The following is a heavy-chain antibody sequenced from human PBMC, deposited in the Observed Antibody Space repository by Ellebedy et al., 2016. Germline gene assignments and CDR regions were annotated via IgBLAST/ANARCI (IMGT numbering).Heavy chain of an antibody. CDR1: GLPFNVAG. CDR3: TRDGSEWSRDV. V-gene: IGHV3-21*06. CDR2: TVFSGTAA. Sequence: GGSLRLSXAASGLPFNVAGMTWVRQAPGKGLEWVATTVFSGTAAYYSDSAKGRFIISRDNVKNLVFLQMNSLRVEDTAVYYCTRDGSEWSRDVWGQGTLVTVSS. D-gene: IGHD3-3*01. J-gene: IGHJ4*02.